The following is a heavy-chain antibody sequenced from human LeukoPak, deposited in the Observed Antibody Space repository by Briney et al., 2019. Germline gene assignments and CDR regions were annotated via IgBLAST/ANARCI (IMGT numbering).Heavy chain of an antibody. CDR3: ARVITGSTYGQFDF. CDR1: GFTFSNYW. CDR2: INTDGGST. V-gene: IGHV3-74*01. J-gene: IGHJ4*02. Sequence: PGGSLRLSCAASGFTFSNYWMHWVRQAPGKGLVWVSRINTDGGSTTYADCVKGRFTISRDNAKNTVFLQMNSLTAEDAAVYYCARVITGSTYGQFDFWGQGALATVSS. D-gene: IGHD5-18*01.